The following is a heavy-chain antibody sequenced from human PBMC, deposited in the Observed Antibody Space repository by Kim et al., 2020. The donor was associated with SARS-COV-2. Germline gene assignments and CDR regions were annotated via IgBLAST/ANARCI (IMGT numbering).Heavy chain of an antibody. V-gene: IGHV3-23*01. J-gene: IGHJ4*02. D-gene: IGHD3-10*01. CDR2: ITENSETT. CDR3: AIGGGAF. CDR1: GFTFSSYT. Sequence: GGSLRLSCVGSGFTFSSYTMTWIRQAPGKGLEWVSTITENSETTYYADSVKGRFTISRDNSKNTVLLQMSSLRGEDTALYYCAIGGGAFWGQGTLYTVSS.